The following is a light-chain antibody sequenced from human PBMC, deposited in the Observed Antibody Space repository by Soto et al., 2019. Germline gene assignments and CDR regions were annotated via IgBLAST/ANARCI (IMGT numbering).Light chain of an antibody. CDR3: QQSYNSPPIT. V-gene: IGKV1-39*01. CDR2: AAS. Sequence: DIQMTQSPFSMSASVGDRVTITCRAGQSIFSSLNWYQHKPGKAPKLLIYAASTLRSGVPSRFRGSGYVTDFALTISSLTPEDFATYYCQQSYNSPPITFGQGTRLEMK. CDR1: QSIFSS. J-gene: IGKJ5*01.